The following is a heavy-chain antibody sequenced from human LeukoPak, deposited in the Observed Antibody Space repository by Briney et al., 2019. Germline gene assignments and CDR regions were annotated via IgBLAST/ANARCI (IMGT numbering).Heavy chain of an antibody. Sequence: SETLSLTCTVSGGSISTSNYYWGWIRQPPGKGLEWIGSIYYSGSTYYNPSLKSRVTISVDTSKNQFSLKLSSVTAADTAVYYCARSHYYYDSSGYPLGYYYYYYYMDVWGKGTTVTISS. CDR1: GGSISTSNYY. CDR3: ARSHYYYDSSGYPLGYYYYYYYMDV. V-gene: IGHV4-39*01. D-gene: IGHD3-22*01. CDR2: IYYSGST. J-gene: IGHJ6*03.